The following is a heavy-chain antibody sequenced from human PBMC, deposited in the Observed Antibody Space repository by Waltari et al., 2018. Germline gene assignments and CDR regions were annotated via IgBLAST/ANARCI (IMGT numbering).Heavy chain of an antibody. CDR3: ARASGSYPHWYFDL. V-gene: IGHV4-39*07. J-gene: IGHJ2*01. CDR2: LYYSGST. Sequence: QLQLQESGPGLVKPSETLSLTCTVSGGSISSSSYYWGWIRQPPGKGLEWIGSLYYSGSTCYIPSLKSLVTISVDTAKNHFSLKLSSVTAADTAVYYCARASGSYPHWYFDLWGRGTLVTVSS. CDR1: GGSISSSSYY. D-gene: IGHD1-26*01.